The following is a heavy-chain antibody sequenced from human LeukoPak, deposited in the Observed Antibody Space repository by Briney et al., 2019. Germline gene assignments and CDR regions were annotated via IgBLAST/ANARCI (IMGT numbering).Heavy chain of an antibody. CDR1: GYTFTGYY. V-gene: IGHV1-18*04. CDR2: ISAYNGNT. D-gene: IGHD3-10*01. Sequence: GASVKVSCKASGYTFTGYYMHWVRQAPGQGLEWMGWISAYNGNTNYAQNLQGRVTMTTDTSTTTAYMELRSLRFDDTAVYYCARAGVTMVRGVSYWGQGTLVTVSS. CDR3: ARAGVTMVRGVSY. J-gene: IGHJ4*02.